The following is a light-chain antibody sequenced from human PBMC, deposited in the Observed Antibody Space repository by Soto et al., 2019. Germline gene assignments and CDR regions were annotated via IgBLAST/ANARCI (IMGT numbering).Light chain of an antibody. CDR3: QQYGSSPPT. V-gene: IGKV3-20*01. CDR1: QSVSSSY. J-gene: IGKJ2*01. CDR2: GTS. Sequence: ETVLTQSPGTLSLSPGERATLSCRASQSVSSSYSAWYQQKPGQAPRLLIYGTSTRATGIPDRFSGSGSGTDFTLTISRLEPEDFAVYYCQQYGSSPPTFAQGTKLEIK.